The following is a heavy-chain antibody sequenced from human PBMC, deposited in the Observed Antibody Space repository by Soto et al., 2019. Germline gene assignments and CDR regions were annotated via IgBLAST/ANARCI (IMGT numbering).Heavy chain of an antibody. CDR2: ISYDGSDK. CDR1: GFTFSSYG. V-gene: IGHV3-30*18. CDR3: AKDYSSTYYGMDV. D-gene: IGHD6-13*01. J-gene: IGHJ6*02. Sequence: LRLSCAASGFTFSSYGMHWVRQAPGKGLEWVTIISYDGSDKYYADSVRGRFTISRDNSKNTLYLQVSSLRAEDTAVYYCAKDYSSTYYGMDVWGQGTTVTVSS.